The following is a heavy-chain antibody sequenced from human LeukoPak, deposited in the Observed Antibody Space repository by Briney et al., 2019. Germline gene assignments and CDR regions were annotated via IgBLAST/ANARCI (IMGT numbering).Heavy chain of an antibody. CDR1: GYIFTSYW. Sequence: GESLKISCKGSGYIFTSYWIAWVRQMPGKGLEWMGIIYPGDSDTRYSPSFQGQVTISADKSISAAYLQWSSLKASDTAMYYCARRSGSFQGDYNFDYWGQGTLVTVSS. D-gene: IGHD1-26*01. CDR2: IYPGDSDT. CDR3: ARRSGSFQGDYNFDY. V-gene: IGHV5-51*01. J-gene: IGHJ4*02.